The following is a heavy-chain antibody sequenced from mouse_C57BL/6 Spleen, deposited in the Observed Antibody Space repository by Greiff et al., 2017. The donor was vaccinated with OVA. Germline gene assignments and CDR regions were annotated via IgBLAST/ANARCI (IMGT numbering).Heavy chain of an antibody. V-gene: IGHV5-9-1*02. CDR3: TGYEFYYYAMDY. D-gene: IGHD1-2*01. Sequence: MLVESGEGLVKPGGSLKLSCAASGFTFSSYAMSWVRQTPEKRLEWVAYISSGGDYIYYADTVKGRFTISRDNARNTLYLQMSSLKSEDTAMYYCTGYEFYYYAMDYWGQGTSVTVSS. CDR1: GFTFSSYA. CDR2: ISSGGDYI. J-gene: IGHJ4*01.